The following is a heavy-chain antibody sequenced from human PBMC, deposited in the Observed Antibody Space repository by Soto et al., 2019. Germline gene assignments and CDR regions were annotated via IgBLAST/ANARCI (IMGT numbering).Heavy chain of an antibody. Sequence: QLQLQESGPGLVKPSETLSLTCTVSGGSISSSSYYWGWIRQPPGKGLEWIGSIYYSGSTYYNPSLKSRVTISVDTSKNQFSLKLSSVTAADTAVYYCARHIDVFVSNSSGWPIFDYWGQGTLVTVSS. CDR1: GGSISSSSYY. CDR3: ARHIDVFVSNSSGWPIFDY. D-gene: IGHD6-19*01. CDR2: IYYSGST. V-gene: IGHV4-39*01. J-gene: IGHJ4*02.